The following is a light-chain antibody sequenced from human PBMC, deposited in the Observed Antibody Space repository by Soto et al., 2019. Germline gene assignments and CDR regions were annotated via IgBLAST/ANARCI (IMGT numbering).Light chain of an antibody. Sequence: DIQVTQSPSSLSASVGDRATITCRASQNIFTYLNWYQQRPGKAPNLLIYATSNLQSGVPSRFSGSGSGTDFTLTISSLQPEDFATYYCQHSYSSPTFGQGTKVDI. CDR1: QNIFTY. CDR3: QHSYSSPT. CDR2: ATS. V-gene: IGKV1-39*01. J-gene: IGKJ2*01.